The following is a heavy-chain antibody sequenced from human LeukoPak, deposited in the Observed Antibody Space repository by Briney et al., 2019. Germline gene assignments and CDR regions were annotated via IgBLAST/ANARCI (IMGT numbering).Heavy chain of an antibody. D-gene: IGHD3-16*02. V-gene: IGHV5-51*01. CDR1: GYSFTSYW. J-gene: IGHJ3*02. CDR2: IYPGDSDT. CDR3: ARCYYDYVWGSYRSGAFDI. Sequence: GESLKISCKGSGYSFTSYWIGWVRQMPGKGLEWMGIIYPGDSDTRYSPSFQGQVTISADKSISTAYLQWSSLKASDTAMYYCARCYYDYVWGSYRSGAFDIWGQGTMVTASS.